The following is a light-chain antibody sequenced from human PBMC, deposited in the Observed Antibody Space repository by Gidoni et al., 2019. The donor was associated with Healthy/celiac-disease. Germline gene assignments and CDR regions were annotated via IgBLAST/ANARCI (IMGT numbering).Light chain of an antibody. Sequence: EIVLTQSPGTLSLSPGERATLSCRASQSVSSSYLAWYQQKPGQAPRLLIYGASSRATGIPDRFSGSGSGTDFTLTISRLEPEDFAVYYCQQYGSSLGFGPXTKVDIK. CDR3: QQYGSSLG. J-gene: IGKJ3*01. CDR2: GAS. CDR1: QSVSSSY. V-gene: IGKV3-20*01.